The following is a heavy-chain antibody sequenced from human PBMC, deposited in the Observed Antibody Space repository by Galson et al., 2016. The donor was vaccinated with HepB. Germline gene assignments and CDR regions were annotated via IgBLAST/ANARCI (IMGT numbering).Heavy chain of an antibody. CDR3: KRGTFGGIGTDF. J-gene: IGHJ4*02. D-gene: IGHD3-16*01. CDR1: GYTFNTHC. CDR2: INPRDAKT. Sequence: SVKVSCKASGYTFNTHCIHWVRQAPGHGLDWMGIINPRDAKTTYEQNFQGRTNMTTDTSTSTVYMELNSLTFEDTAVYFCKRGTFGGIGTDFWGQGTLVTVSS. V-gene: IGHV1-46*02.